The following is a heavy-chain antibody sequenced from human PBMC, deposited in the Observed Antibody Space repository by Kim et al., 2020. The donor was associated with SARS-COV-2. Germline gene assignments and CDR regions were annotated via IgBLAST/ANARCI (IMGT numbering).Heavy chain of an antibody. Sequence: SETLSLTCAVYGGSFSGYYWSWIRQPPGKGLEWIGEINHSGSTNYNPSLKSRVTISVDTSKNQFSLMLSSVAAADTAVYYCARGRGTMIVVVIGKDEYFQHWGQSTLVTVSS. CDR3: ARGRGTMIVVVIGKDEYFQH. D-gene: IGHD3-22*01. V-gene: IGHV4-34*01. CDR1: GGSFSGYY. J-gene: IGHJ1*01. CDR2: INHSGST.